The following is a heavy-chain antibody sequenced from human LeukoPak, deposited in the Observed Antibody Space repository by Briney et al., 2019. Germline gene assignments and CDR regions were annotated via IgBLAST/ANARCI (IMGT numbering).Heavy chain of an antibody. CDR1: GLTFSNAW. D-gene: IGHD5-24*01. CDR3: AKDVRRWLQRTYYFDH. Sequence: GGSLRLSCAASGLTFSNAWMSWVRQAPGKGLEWVSAISGSGGSTYYADSVKGRFTISRDNSKNTLYLQMNSLRAEDTAVYYCAKDVRRWLQRTYYFDHWGQGTLVTVSS. J-gene: IGHJ4*02. V-gene: IGHV3-23*01. CDR2: ISGSGGST.